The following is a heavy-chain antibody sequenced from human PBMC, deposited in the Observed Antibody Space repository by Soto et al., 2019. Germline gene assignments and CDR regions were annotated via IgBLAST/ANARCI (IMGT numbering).Heavy chain of an antibody. CDR1: TYMFSNYG. CDR3: ARDTYYYQSGSYANAGMDV. D-gene: IGHD3-10*01. Sequence: GSVKVSCKTSTYMFSNYGVSWVRQAPGQGLEWMGWISAYNGNTNYAQKFKGRVTLTTDTPTSTAYMELRSLRSDDTAVYYCARDTYYYQSGSYANAGMDVWGQGTTVTVSS. V-gene: IGHV1-18*01. CDR2: ISAYNGNT. J-gene: IGHJ6*02.